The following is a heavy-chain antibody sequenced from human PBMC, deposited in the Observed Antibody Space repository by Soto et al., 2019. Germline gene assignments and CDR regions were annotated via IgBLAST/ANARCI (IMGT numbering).Heavy chain of an antibody. J-gene: IGHJ5*02. CDR1: GDTFSSYS. D-gene: IGHD5-18*01. CDR3: ARESPPVDTAMVERYNWFDP. Sequence: SLKVYCQASGDTFSSYSLSCVRQTPLQWRASMRGIIPIFGTANYAQKFQGRVTITADESTSTAYMELSSLRSEDTAVYYCARESPPVDTAMVERYNWFDPWGQGTLVTVSS. V-gene: IGHV1-69*13. CDR2: IIPIFGTA.